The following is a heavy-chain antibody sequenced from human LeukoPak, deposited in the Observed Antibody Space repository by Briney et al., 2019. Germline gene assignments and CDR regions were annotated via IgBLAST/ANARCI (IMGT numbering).Heavy chain of an antibody. D-gene: IGHD5-24*01. V-gene: IGHV3-53*01. Sequence: GGSLRLSCAASGFTVSSNYMSWVRQAPGKGLEWVSVIYSGGSTYYADSVKGRFTISRDNSKNTLYLQMNSLRAEDTAVYYCAKDRRFNQYYFDYWGQGTLVTVSS. J-gene: IGHJ4*02. CDR2: IYSGGST. CDR3: AKDRRFNQYYFDY. CDR1: GFTVSSNY.